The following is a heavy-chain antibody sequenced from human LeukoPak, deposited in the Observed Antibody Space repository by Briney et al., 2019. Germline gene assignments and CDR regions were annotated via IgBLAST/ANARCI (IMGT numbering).Heavy chain of an antibody. CDR2: IYYSGST. J-gene: IGHJ4*02. D-gene: IGHD6-6*01. Sequence: SETLSLTCTVSGGSISSSSYYWGWIRQPPGKGLEWIGSIYYSGSTYYNPSPKSRVTISVDTSKNQFSLKLSSVTAADTAVYYCARIAARPGIDYWGQGTLVTVSS. CDR1: GGSISSSSYY. V-gene: IGHV4-39*01. CDR3: ARIAARPGIDY.